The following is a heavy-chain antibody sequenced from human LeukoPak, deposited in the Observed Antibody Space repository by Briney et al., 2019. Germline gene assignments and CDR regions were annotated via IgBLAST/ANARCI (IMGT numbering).Heavy chain of an antibody. D-gene: IGHD3-22*01. V-gene: IGHV7-4-1*02. CDR2: INTNTGNP. CDR1: GYTFTSYA. CDR3: ARGETYYYDSSGYPFDY. J-gene: IGHJ4*02. Sequence: ASVTVSCKASGYTFTSYAMNWVRQAPGQGLEWMGWINTNTGNPTYAQGFTGRFVFSLDTSVSTAYLQISSLKAEDTAVYYCARGETYYYDSSGYPFDYWGQGTLVTVSS.